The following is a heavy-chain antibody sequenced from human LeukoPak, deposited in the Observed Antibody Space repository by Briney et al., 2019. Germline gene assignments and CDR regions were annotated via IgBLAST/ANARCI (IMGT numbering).Heavy chain of an antibody. CDR2: IYYSGST. D-gene: IGHD4-17*01. Sequence: SETLSLTCTVSGGSISSSSYYWGWIRQPPGKGLEWIGSIYYSGSTYYNPSLKSRVTISVDTSKNQFSLKLSSVTAADTAVYYCAGMTTVTTLFYYYYGMDVWGQGTTVTVSS. V-gene: IGHV4-39*01. CDR3: AGMTTVTTLFYYYYGMDV. CDR1: GGSISSSSYY. J-gene: IGHJ6*02.